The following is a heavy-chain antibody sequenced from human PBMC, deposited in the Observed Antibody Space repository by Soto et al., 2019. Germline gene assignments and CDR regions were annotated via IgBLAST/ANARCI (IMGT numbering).Heavy chain of an antibody. D-gene: IGHD4-17*01. V-gene: IGHV4-59*08. CDR1: GGSISSYY. CDR2: IYYSGST. Sequence: SETLSLTCTVSGGSISSYYWSWIRQPPGKGLEWIGYIYYSGSTNYNPSLKGRVTISVDTSKNQFSLKLSSVTAADTAVYYCARASTVTTRGSRNNWFDPWGQGTLVTVSS. J-gene: IGHJ5*02. CDR3: ARASTVTTRGSRNNWFDP.